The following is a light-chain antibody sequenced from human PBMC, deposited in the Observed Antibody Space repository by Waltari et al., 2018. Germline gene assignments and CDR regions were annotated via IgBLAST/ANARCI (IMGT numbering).Light chain of an antibody. Sequence: DIQMTQSPSSLSTSVGDRVTITCRASQSISNYLNWYQQKPGKAPKLLIYAASTLQSGVPSRFSGSGSGTDFTLTISSLQPEDFVTYYCQQSYSTPWTFGQGTRLEIK. CDR2: AAS. CDR3: QQSYSTPWT. CDR1: QSISNY. V-gene: IGKV1-39*01. J-gene: IGKJ2*01.